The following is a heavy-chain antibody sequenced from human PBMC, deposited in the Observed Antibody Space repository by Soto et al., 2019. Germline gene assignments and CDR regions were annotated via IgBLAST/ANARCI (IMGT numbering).Heavy chain of an antibody. CDR2: INPSGGST. D-gene: IGHD3-3*01. Sequence: GASVKVSCKASGYTFTSYYMHWVRQAPGQGLEWMGIINPSGGSTSYAQKFQGRVTMTRDTSTSTVYMELSSLRSEDTAVYYCARESYYDFWSGYYRYGMDVWGQGTTVTVSS. CDR1: GYTFTSYY. CDR3: ARESYYDFWSGYYRYGMDV. V-gene: IGHV1-46*01. J-gene: IGHJ6*02.